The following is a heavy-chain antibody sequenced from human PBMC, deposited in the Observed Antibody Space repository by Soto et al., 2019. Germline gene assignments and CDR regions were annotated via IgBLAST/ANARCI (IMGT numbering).Heavy chain of an antibody. Sequence: SETPFPPRAVYGGSLNYFFWSWIRQPPGKGLEWTGEIKHSGSTNYNPSLKSRVIISVDTSKNQVSLKLSSVTPADTAVYYCARELRGYRGYGGHYCDYWGQGTRVTV. D-gene: IGHD5-12*01. V-gene: IGHV4-34*01. CDR2: IKHSGST. J-gene: IGHJ4*02. CDR1: GGSLNYFF. CDR3: ARELRGYRGYGGHYCDY.